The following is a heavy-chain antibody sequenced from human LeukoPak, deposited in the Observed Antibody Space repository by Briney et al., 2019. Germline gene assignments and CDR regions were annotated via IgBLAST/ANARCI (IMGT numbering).Heavy chain of an antibody. Sequence: PGGSLRLSCAASGFTFSSYGMSCVRQDPGKGLEWVSAISGSGGSTYYADSVKGRFTISRDNSKNTLYLQMNSLRAEDTAVYYCAKDTGGYHEYFQHWGQGTLVTVPS. D-gene: IGHD2-8*02. CDR2: ISGSGGST. V-gene: IGHV3-23*01. CDR3: AKDTGGYHEYFQH. J-gene: IGHJ1*01. CDR1: GFTFSSYG.